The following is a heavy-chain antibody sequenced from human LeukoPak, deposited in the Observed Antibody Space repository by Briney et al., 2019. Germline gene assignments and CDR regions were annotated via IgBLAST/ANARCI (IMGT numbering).Heavy chain of an antibody. V-gene: IGHV3-21*01. Sequence: GGSLRLSCAASGFTFSSYSMNWVRQAPGKGLEWVSSISSSSSYIYYADSVKGRFTISRDNAKNSLYLQMNSLRAEDTAVYYCARDGGLGGYYYYYMDVWGKGTTVTVSS. CDR1: GFTFSSYS. CDR3: ARDGGLGGYYYYYMDV. J-gene: IGHJ6*03. D-gene: IGHD3-10*01. CDR2: ISSSSSYI.